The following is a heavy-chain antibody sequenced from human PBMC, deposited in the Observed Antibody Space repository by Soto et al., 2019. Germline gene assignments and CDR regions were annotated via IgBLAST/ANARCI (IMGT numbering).Heavy chain of an antibody. J-gene: IGHJ6*02. CDR1: GDSISSGNKY. CDR3: ARVPSPFDYYYAMDV. CDR2: IFSSGTT. Sequence: TLSLTCTVSGDSISSGNKYWSWIRQAPGKGLEWIGYIFSSGTTYYNPTLKSRLTMSLDTSQNQFSLRLASVPDADSAVYYCARVPSPFDYYYAMDVWGQGTTVTVSS. D-gene: IGHD3-16*01. V-gene: IGHV4-30-4*01.